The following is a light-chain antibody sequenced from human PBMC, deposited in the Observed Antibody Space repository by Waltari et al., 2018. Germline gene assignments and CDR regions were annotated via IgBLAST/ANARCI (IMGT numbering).Light chain of an antibody. V-gene: IGLV7-46*01. CDR2: RTS. CDR3: LLSYSGSFYV. Sequence: QAVVTQEPSVTVSPGGTVTLTCASSTRPVTSGLPPSWIQQKPGQAPRILISRTSDKKSWTPARFSGSLIGAKAALTLSGALPEDEADYYCLLSYSGSFYVFGTGTKVTVL. CDR1: TRPVTSGLP. J-gene: IGLJ1*01.